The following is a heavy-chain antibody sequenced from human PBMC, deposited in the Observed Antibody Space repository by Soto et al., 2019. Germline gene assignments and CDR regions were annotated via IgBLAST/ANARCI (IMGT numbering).Heavy chain of an antibody. J-gene: IGHJ4*02. D-gene: IGHD7-27*01. CDR2: VSAYNGNT. V-gene: IGHV1-18*01. CDR1: TRYS. Sequence: TRYSRTHLRQAPGQGLEWMGWVSAYNGNTNYAQKFQGRVSMTKDTSTSTVYMELRSLRSDDTAMYYCARDWGGFPYWAQVTLVT. CDR3: ARDWGGFPY.